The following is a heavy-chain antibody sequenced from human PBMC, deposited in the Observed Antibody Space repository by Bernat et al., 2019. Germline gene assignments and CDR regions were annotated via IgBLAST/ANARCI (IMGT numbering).Heavy chain of an antibody. CDR2: ISYDGSNK. Sequence: VQLVESGGGVVQPGRSLRLSCAASGFTFSSYAMHWVRQAPGKGLEWVAVISYDGSNKYYADSVKGRFTISRDNSKNTLYLQMNSLRAEDTAVYYCARDPAHDSSGYYFAFDIWGQGTMVTVSS. CDR3: ARDPAHDSSGYYFAFDI. D-gene: IGHD3-22*01. CDR1: GFTFSSYA. J-gene: IGHJ3*02. V-gene: IGHV3-30-3*01.